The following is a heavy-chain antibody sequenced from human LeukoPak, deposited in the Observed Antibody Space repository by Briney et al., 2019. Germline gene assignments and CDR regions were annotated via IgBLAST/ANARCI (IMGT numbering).Heavy chain of an antibody. CDR2: IRSKAYGGTT. J-gene: IGHJ4*02. V-gene: IGHV3-49*04. CDR3: TRDSRGYSYGFCFDY. CDR1: GFTFGDYA. D-gene: IGHD5-18*01. Sequence: GRSLRLSCTASGFTFGDYAMSWVRQAPGKGLEWVGFIRSKAYGGTTEYAASVKGRFTISRDDSKSIAYLQMNSLKTEDTAVYYCTRDSRGYSYGFCFDYWGQGTRVTVSS.